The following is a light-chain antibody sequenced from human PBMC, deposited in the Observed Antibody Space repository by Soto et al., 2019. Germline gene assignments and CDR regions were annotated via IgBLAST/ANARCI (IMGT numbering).Light chain of an antibody. J-gene: IGKJ4*01. V-gene: IGKV3-20*01. CDR2: GAS. CDR3: QQYGSAPLT. Sequence: EIVLTQSPGTLSLSPGERATLSCRASQSVSNNYLAWYQQKPGQAPRLLIYGASSRATGIPDRFSGSGSGIDFTLTISRLEPEDFAVYYCQQYGSAPLTFGGGTKVEIK. CDR1: QSVSNNY.